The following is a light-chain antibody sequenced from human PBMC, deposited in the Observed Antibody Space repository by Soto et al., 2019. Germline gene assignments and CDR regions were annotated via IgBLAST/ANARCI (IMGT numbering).Light chain of an antibody. J-gene: IGLJ3*02. V-gene: IGLV2-11*01. CDR1: SSDVGAYVY. CDR3: CSYAGSQTWV. CDR2: DVS. Sequence: QSALTQPRSVSGSPGQSVTISCTGTSSDVGAYVYVSWYQQHPGKAPKLIIYDVSKRPSGVPDRFSGSKSSNTASLTISGLQAEDEADYYCCSYAGSQTWVFGGGTKLTVL.